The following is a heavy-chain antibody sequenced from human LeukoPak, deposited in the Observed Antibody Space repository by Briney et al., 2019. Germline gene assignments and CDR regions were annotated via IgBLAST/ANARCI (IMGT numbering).Heavy chain of an antibody. CDR1: GGSFSGYY. V-gene: IGHV4-4*07. CDR2: IYTSGST. Sequence: SETLSLTCAVYGGSFSGYYWSWIRQPAGKGLEWIGRIYTSGSTNYNPSLKSRVTMSVDTSKNQFSLKLSSVTAADTAVYYCAREVAYCGGDCYSIDYYYYMDVWGKGTTVTISS. CDR3: AREVAYCGGDCYSIDYYYYMDV. J-gene: IGHJ6*03. D-gene: IGHD2-21*02.